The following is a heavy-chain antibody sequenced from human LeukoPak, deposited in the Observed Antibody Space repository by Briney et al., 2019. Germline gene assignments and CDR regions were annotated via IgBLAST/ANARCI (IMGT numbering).Heavy chain of an antibody. V-gene: IGHV3-21*01. D-gene: IGHD5-12*01. CDR3: AREVSGYRTYYCYMDV. Sequence: GGSLRLSCAASGFSFNTYNMNWVRHAPGKGLEWVSSISTSSSYIYYADSVKGRFTISRDNARKSLYLEMNSLRADDTAVYYCAREVSGYRTYYCYMDVWGKGTTVTVSS. CDR1: GFSFNTYN. J-gene: IGHJ6*03. CDR2: ISTSSSYI.